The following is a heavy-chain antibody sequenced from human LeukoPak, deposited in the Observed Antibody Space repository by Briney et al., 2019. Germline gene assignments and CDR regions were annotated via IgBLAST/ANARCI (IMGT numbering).Heavy chain of an antibody. D-gene: IGHD2-21*02. CDR3: ARAGVRRGIVVVTAVWFDP. J-gene: IGHJ5*02. V-gene: IGHV1-46*01. Sequence: ASVKVSCKASGYTFTSYYMHWVRQAPGQGLEWMGIINPSGGSTSYAQKFQGRVTMTRDTSTSTVYVELSSLRSEDTAVYYCARAGVRRGIVVVTAVWFDPWGQGTLVTVSS. CDR1: GYTFTSYY. CDR2: INPSGGST.